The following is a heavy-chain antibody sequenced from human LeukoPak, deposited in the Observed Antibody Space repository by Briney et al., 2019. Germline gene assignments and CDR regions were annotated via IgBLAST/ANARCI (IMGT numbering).Heavy chain of an antibody. J-gene: IGHJ3*02. CDR3: ATCKSTSCYYDAFDI. CDR2: ISGSGGST. Sequence: GGSLRLSCAASGFTFSDNYMSWVRQAPGKGLEWVSAISGSGGSTYYADPVKGRLTISRDNSKNTLYPQMNSLRAEDTAVYYCATCKSTSCYYDAFDIWGQGTMVTVSS. V-gene: IGHV3-23*01. D-gene: IGHD2-2*01. CDR1: GFTFSDNY.